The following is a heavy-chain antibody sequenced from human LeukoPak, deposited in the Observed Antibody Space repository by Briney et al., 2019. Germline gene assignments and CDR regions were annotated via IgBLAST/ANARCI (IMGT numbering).Heavy chain of an antibody. CDR2: IDHSGIA. CDR3: ARAPDYYDSSLGGCFDP. V-gene: IGHV4-34*01. CDR1: SGLFSGGL. J-gene: IGHJ5*02. D-gene: IGHD3-22*01. Sequence: PSETLSLTSAVYSGLFSGGLWGWGRQPPGKGLEWIGEIDHSGIANYNPSLKSRVTTSLDTPQNQVSLKLTSVTAADTAVYYCARAPDYYDSSLGGCFDPWGQGTLVTVSS.